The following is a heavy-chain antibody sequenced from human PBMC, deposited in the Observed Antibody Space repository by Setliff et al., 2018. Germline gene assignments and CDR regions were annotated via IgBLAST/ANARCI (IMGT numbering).Heavy chain of an antibody. D-gene: IGHD2-2*01. CDR3: AKEFTVVVPAALALDV. CDR2: MNQDSTS. Sequence: PGGSLRLSCAASGFTFSSSWMIWVRQVPGKGLDWVANMNQDSTSSTSTHYADSVKGRFTISRDNANQSLYLQMNSLRAEDTAVYYCAKEFTVVVPAALALDVWGKGTTVTVSS. V-gene: IGHV3-7*01. CDR1: GFTFSSSW. J-gene: IGHJ6*04.